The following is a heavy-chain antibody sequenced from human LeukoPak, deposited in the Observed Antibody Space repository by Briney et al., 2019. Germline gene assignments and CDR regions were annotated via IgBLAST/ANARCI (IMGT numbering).Heavy chain of an antibody. CDR3: ARVAVAGPTGWFDS. J-gene: IGHJ5*01. CDR1: GFTFSSYG. CDR2: IRPDASKE. D-gene: IGHD6-19*01. V-gene: IGHV3-30*02. Sequence: GGSLRLSCAASGFTFSSYGMHWVRQAPGKGLEWVAFIRPDASKEYHADSVKGRFIISRDNSKKILYLQMSSLRNEDTAFYYCARVAVAGPTGWFDSWGQGTLVTVSS.